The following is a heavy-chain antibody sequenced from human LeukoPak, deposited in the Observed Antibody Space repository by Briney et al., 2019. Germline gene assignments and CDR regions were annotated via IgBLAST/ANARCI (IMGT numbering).Heavy chain of an antibody. V-gene: IGHV3-33*01. CDR1: GFTFSSYG. J-gene: IGHJ4*02. CDR3: ARDIDYGDYAKARYFDY. D-gene: IGHD4-17*01. Sequence: GGSLRLFCAASGFTFSSYGMHWVRQAPGKGLEWVAVIWYDGSNKYYADSVKGRFTISRDNSKNTLYLQMNSLRAEDTAVYYCARDIDYGDYAKARYFDYWGQGTLVTVSS. CDR2: IWYDGSNK.